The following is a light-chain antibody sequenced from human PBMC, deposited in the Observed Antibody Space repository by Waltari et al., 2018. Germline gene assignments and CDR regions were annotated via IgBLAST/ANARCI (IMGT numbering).Light chain of an antibody. CDR2: DAS. CDR1: QSVSSS. J-gene: IGKJ4*01. V-gene: IGKV3D-15*01. CDR3: QQNSNWPLT. Sequence: EIVMTQSPATLSLSPGERATLSCRASQSVSSSLAWYQQKPGQAPRLLIYDASSRATGIPDRFSGSGSGTEFILTISSLEPEDVAVYYCQQNSNWPLTFGGGTKVEIK.